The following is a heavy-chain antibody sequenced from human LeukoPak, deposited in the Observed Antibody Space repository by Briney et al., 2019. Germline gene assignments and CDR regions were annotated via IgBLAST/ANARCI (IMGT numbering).Heavy chain of an antibody. Sequence: GGSLRLSCAASGVTFSSYSMNWVRQAPGKGLEWVSSISSSRSYIYYAHPVKGRFPISRDHAKNSLYLQMDRLSSDDTAVYYCAGKAAAYYFVYWGQGALVTVSS. J-gene: IGHJ4*02. D-gene: IGHD2-2*01. V-gene: IGHV3-21*01. CDR3: AGKAAAYYFVY. CDR1: GVTFSSYS. CDR2: ISSSRSYI.